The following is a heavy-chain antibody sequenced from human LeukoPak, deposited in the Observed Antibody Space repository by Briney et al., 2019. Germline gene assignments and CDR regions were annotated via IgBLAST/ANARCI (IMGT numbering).Heavy chain of an antibody. CDR3: TTRRQDGW. Sequence: GGSLRLLCVGSGFTFSDAWMRWVRQAPAGGLEWVGRIKSKSDGGTIDYAAPVKGRFTISRDDSRNTLYLQMNSLKTEDTAVYYCTTRRQDGWWGQGTLVTVS. J-gene: IGHJ4*02. D-gene: IGHD2-15*01. V-gene: IGHV3-15*01. CDR1: GFTFSDAW. CDR2: IKSKSDGGTI.